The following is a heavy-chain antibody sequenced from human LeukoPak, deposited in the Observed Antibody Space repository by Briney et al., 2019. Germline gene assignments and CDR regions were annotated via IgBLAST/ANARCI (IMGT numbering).Heavy chain of an antibody. J-gene: IGHJ3*02. Sequence: SETLSLTCTVSGGSISSYYWGWLRQPPGKGLEWIGYIYYSGRTNYNPSLKSRVTISVDTSKNQFSLKLSSVTAADTAVYYCAREVGYYGSGSRHDAFDIWGQGTMVTVSS. CDR1: GGSISSYY. CDR3: AREVGYYGSGSRHDAFDI. V-gene: IGHV4-59*01. CDR2: IYYSGRT. D-gene: IGHD3-10*01.